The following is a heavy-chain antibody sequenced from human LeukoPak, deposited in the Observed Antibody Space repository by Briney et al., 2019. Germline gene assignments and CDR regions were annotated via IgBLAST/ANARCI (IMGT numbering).Heavy chain of an antibody. J-gene: IGHJ4*02. CDR2: ISGSGVST. V-gene: IGHV3-23*01. D-gene: IGHD3-3*01. CDR3: ARDHYDFWSGYYTTAVPDY. CDR1: GFTFSSYA. Sequence: GGSLRLSCAASGFTFSSYAMSWVRQAPGKGLEWISAISGSGVSTYYADSVKGRFTISRDNSKNTLYLQMNSLRAEDTAVYYCARDHYDFWSGYYTTAVPDYWGQGTLVTVSS.